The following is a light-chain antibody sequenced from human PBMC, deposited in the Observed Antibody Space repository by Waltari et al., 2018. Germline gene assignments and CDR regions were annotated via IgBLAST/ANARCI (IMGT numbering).Light chain of an antibody. CDR1: QSVTSNY. CDR3: QQFDSSPRT. V-gene: IGKV3-20*01. Sequence: EIVLTQSPGTLSLSPGEGATLSCRASQSVTSNYLAWYQQKPGQAPILLIYGASSSATGIPYRFSGSGSGTDFTLTIRRLEPEDFAVYYCQQFDSSPRTFGQGTKVEIK. CDR2: GAS. J-gene: IGKJ1*01.